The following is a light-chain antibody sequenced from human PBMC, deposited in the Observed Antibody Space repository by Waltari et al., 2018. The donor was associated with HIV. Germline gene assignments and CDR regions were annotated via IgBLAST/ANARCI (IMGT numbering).Light chain of an antibody. CDR1: RSDVGGFNY. V-gene: IGLV2-14*03. CDR3: SSYTSSSTLVV. Sequence: QSALTQPASVSGSPGQSITISCTGTRSDVGGFNYVSWYQHHPGKAPKLMIYDVTSRPSGVSNRFSGSKSGNTASLTISGLQAEDEADYYCSSYTSSSTLVVFGGGTKLTVL. CDR2: DVT. J-gene: IGLJ2*01.